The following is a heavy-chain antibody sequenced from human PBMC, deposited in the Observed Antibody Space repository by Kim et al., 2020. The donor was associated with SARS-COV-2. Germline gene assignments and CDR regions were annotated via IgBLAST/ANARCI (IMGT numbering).Heavy chain of an antibody. CDR3: ARENYDSIY. D-gene: IGHD3-22*01. V-gene: IGHV1-69*04. CDR2: GIA. Sequence: GIANYAPKFQGRVTITADKSTGTAYMELSSLRSEDTAVYYCARENYDSIYWGQGTLVTVSS. J-gene: IGHJ4*02.